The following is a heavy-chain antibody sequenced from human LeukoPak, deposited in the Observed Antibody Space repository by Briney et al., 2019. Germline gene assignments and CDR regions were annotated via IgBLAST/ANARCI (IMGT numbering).Heavy chain of an antibody. CDR1: GGSISSYY. Sequence: SETLSLTCTVSGGSISSYYVSWIRQPPGKGLEWIGYTSYTGSTDYNPSLKSRVTISVDTSKDQFSLKVSSVTAADTAVYYCARGSVYFDSWGQGTLVTVSS. CDR2: TSYTGST. CDR3: ARGSVYFDS. V-gene: IGHV4-59*01. J-gene: IGHJ4*02.